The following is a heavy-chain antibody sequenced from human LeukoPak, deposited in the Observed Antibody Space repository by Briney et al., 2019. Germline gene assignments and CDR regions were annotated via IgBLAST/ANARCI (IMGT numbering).Heavy chain of an antibody. V-gene: IGHV3-7*02. J-gene: IGHJ4*02. D-gene: IGHD1-1*01. CDR1: GFSFSSSW. Sequence: GGSLSLSCAASGFSFSSSWTTWVRQAPGKGLEWVATIKQDGSEKFYVNSVKGRFTISRDNTKDSLYLQMNSLRADDTAVYYCASLWDDGYWGQGTLVTVSS. CDR3: ASLWDDGY. CDR2: IKQDGSEK.